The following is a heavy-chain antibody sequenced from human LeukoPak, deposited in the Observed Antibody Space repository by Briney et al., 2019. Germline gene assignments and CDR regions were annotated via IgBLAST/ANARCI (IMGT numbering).Heavy chain of an antibody. J-gene: IGHJ3*01. CDR3: ARDGLFYHDNSGGDLT. D-gene: IGHD3-22*01. Sequence: GASVRVSCKASGGTFREYAISWVRQAPGQGLEWMGRIIPIHGTANYAQKFQGRVTITTDESTSTAYMELSSLRSEDTAIYYCARDGLFYHDNSGGDLTWGQGTMVTVSS. CDR1: GGTFREYA. V-gene: IGHV1-69*11. CDR2: IIPIHGTA.